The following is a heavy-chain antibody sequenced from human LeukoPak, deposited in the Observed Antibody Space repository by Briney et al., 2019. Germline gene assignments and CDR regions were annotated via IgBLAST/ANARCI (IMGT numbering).Heavy chain of an antibody. CDR3: ARDRDGSGSYSP. Sequence: SETLSPTCAVSGYSISSGYYWGWIRQPPGKGLERIGSIYHSGSTYYNPSLKSRVTISVDMSKNQFSLKLSSVTAADTAVYYCARDRDGSGSYSPWGQGTLVTVSS. V-gene: IGHV4-38-2*02. CDR2: IYHSGST. CDR1: GYSISSGYY. J-gene: IGHJ5*02. D-gene: IGHD3-10*01.